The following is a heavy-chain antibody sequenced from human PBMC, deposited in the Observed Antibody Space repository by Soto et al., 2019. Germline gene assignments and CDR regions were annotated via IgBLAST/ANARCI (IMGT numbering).Heavy chain of an antibody. CDR2: IIPIFGTA. Sequence: VTSVKVSCKASGGTFSSYAISWVRQAPGQGLEWMGGIIPIFGTANYAQKFQGRVTITADESTSTAYMELSSLRSEDTAVYYCARGSIAARPSLVTYYYYGMDVWGQGTTVTVS. CDR1: GGTFSSYA. D-gene: IGHD6-6*01. J-gene: IGHJ6*02. V-gene: IGHV1-69*13. CDR3: ARGSIAARPSLVTYYYYGMDV.